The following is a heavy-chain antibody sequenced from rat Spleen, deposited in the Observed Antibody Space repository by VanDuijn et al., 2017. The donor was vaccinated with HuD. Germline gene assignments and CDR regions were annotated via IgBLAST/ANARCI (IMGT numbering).Heavy chain of an antibody. CDR1: GFTFSDYY. CDR3: ARGDLGDGSYWLDY. CDR2: ISHDGSST. D-gene: IGHD1-12*02. J-gene: IGHJ2*01. Sequence: EVQLVESDGGLVQPGRSLKLSCAASGFTFSDYYMAWVRQAPTKGLEWVATISHDGSSTYYRDSVKGRFTISRDNAKSTLYLQMDSLRSEDTATYYCARGDLGDGSYWLDYWGQGVMVTVSS. V-gene: IGHV5-29*01.